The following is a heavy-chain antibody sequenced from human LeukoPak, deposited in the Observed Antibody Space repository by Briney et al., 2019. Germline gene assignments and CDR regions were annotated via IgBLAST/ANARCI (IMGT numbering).Heavy chain of an antibody. D-gene: IGHD3-16*01. CDR2: ISSSSSYI. Sequence: GGSLRLSCAASGFTFSSYSMNWVRQAPGKGLEWVSSISSSSSYIYYADSVKGRFTISRDNAKNSLYLQMNSLRAEDTAVYYCARVNYDYVWGSFDWLDPWGQGTLVTVSS. CDR3: ARVNYDYVWGSFDWLDP. V-gene: IGHV3-21*01. J-gene: IGHJ5*02. CDR1: GFTFSSYS.